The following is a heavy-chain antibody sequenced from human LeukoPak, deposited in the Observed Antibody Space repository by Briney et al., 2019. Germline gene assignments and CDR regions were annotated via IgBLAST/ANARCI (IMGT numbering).Heavy chain of an antibody. Sequence: PGGSLRLSCAASGFTFSNYAMSWVRQAPGKGLDWVSTITESASSTYYADSVKGRFTISRDNSKNTLYLQINSLRAEDTAVYYCARGVSSFSLDYWGQGTLVTVSS. CDR1: GFTFSNYA. CDR3: ARGVSSFSLDY. D-gene: IGHD2/OR15-2a*01. V-gene: IGHV3-23*01. J-gene: IGHJ4*02. CDR2: ITESASST.